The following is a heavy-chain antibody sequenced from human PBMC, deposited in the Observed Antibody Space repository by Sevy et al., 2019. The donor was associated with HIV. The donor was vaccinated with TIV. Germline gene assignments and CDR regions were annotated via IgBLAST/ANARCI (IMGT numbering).Heavy chain of an antibody. D-gene: IGHD2-21*02. Sequence: GGSLRLSCAASGFTFSSYAMHWVRQAPGKGLEWVAVISYDGSNKDYGHSVKGRFTISRDNSKNTLYLQMNSLRAEDTAVYYCARDYSPYCGGDCYVFDYWGQGTLVTVSS. CDR2: ISYDGSNK. CDR3: ARDYSPYCGGDCYVFDY. V-gene: IGHV3-30-3*01. J-gene: IGHJ4*02. CDR1: GFTFSSYA.